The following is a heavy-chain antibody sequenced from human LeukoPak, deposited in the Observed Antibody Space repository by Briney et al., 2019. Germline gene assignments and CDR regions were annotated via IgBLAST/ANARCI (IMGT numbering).Heavy chain of an antibody. CDR1: GYTFTSYG. V-gene: IGHV1-18*01. CDR2: ISAYNGNT. D-gene: IGHD3-10*01. CDR3: ARARRLLWFGELSRYYFDY. J-gene: IGHJ4*02. Sequence: ASVKVSCKASGYTFTSYGISWVRQAPGQGLEWMGWISAYNGNTNYAQKLQGRVTMTTDTSTSTAYMELRSLRSDDTAAYYCARARRLLWFGELSRYYFDYWGQGTLVTVSS.